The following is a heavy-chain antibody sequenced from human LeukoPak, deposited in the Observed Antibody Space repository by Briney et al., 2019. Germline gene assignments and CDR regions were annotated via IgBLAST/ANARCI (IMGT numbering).Heavy chain of an antibody. D-gene: IGHD3-10*01. Sequence: QPGGSLRLSCAASGSTFRNYWMHWVRQAPGKGLVWVSHINIDGSTTNYADSVKGRFTVSRDNAKNTLYLQMNSLRVEDTAVYYCARYDYFGSGTSNWGQGTLVTVSS. CDR2: INIDGSTT. CDR1: GSTFRNYW. CDR3: ARYDYFGSGTSN. J-gene: IGHJ4*02. V-gene: IGHV3-74*01.